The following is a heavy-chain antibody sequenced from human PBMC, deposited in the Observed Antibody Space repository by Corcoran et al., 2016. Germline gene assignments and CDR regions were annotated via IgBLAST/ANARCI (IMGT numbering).Heavy chain of an antibody. CDR3: SRGIVGYGMDV. CDR2: IRSKANNYAK. D-gene: IGHD2-21*01. Sequence: EVQLVESGGDLVQPGGSLKLSCAASGFTFSDSAIHWVRQASGKGLEWVGRIRSKANNYAKMFAASVRGRCTISGDETKNTGYLQMNSLEIEGTAVYYCSRGIVGYGMDVWGQGTTVTVSS. J-gene: IGHJ6*02. CDR1: GFTFSDSA. V-gene: IGHV3-73*02.